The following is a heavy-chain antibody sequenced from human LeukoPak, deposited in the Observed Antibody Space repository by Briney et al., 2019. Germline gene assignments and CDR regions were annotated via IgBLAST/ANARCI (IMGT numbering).Heavy chain of an antibody. CDR1: GGSISSSSYY. D-gene: IGHD1-26*01. CDR3: ARRSLVRTVGYYYAMDV. V-gene: IGHV4-39*07. Sequence: PSETLSLTCTVSGGSISSSSYYWGWIRQPPGKGLEWIGSIYYSGSTNYNPSLKSRATISVDTSKKQFSLNLSSVTAADTAVYYCARRSLVRTVGYYYAMDVWGQGTTVTVSS. J-gene: IGHJ6*02. CDR2: IYYSGST.